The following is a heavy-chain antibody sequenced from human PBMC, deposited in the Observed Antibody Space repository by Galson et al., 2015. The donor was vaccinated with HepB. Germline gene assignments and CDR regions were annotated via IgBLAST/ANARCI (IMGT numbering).Heavy chain of an antibody. J-gene: IGHJ4*02. CDR3: TTVLTIFGVVNYFDY. CDR2: VKSKTDGGTT. D-gene: IGHD3-3*01. V-gene: IGHV3-15*01. Sequence: SLRLSCAASGFTFSNAWMSWVRQAPGKGLEWVGRVKSKTDGGTTDYAAPVKGRFTISRDDSKNTLYLQMNSLKTEDTAVYYCTTVLTIFGVVNYFDYWGQGTLVTVSS. CDR1: GFTFSNAW.